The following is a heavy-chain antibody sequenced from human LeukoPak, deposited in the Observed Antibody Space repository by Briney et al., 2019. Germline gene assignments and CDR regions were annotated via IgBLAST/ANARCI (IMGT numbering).Heavy chain of an antibody. CDR2: IIPIFGTA. D-gene: IGHD1-26*01. CDR1: GGTFSSYA. J-gene: IGHJ3*02. Sequence: SVKVSCKASGGTFSSYAISWVRQAPGQGLEWMGGIIPIFGTANYAQKFQGRVTITADESTSTAYMELSSLRSEDTAVYYCATGRVGATHDAFDIWGQGTMVTVSS. V-gene: IGHV1-69*01. CDR3: ATGRVGATHDAFDI.